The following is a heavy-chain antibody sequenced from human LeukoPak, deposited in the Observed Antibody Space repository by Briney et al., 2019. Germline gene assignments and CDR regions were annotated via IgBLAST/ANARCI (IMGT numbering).Heavy chain of an antibody. CDR3: ARLSYPKSSGYPDY. CDR2: IYYSGST. J-gene: IGHJ4*02. Sequence: SETLSLTCTVSGGSISSYYWSWIRQPPGKGLEWIGYIYYSGSTNYNPSLKSRVTISVDTSKDQFSLKLSSVTAADTAVYYCARLSYPKSSGYPDYWGQGTLVTVSS. V-gene: IGHV4-59*08. CDR1: GGSISSYY. D-gene: IGHD3-22*01.